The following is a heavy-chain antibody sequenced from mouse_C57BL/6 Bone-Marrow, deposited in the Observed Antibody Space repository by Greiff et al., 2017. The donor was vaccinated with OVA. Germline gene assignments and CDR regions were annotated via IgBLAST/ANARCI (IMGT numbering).Heavy chain of an antibody. Sequence: EVQLQESGGDLVKPGGSLKLSCAASGFTFSSYGMSWVRQTPDKRLEWVATISSGGSYTYYPASVKGRFTISRDNAKNTLYLQMSSLKSEDTAMYYCARREVAKGGEFDYWGQGTTLTVSS. J-gene: IGHJ2*01. CDR3: ARREVAKGGEFDY. D-gene: IGHD1-1*01. CDR1: GFTFSSYG. CDR2: ISSGGSYT. V-gene: IGHV5-6*01.